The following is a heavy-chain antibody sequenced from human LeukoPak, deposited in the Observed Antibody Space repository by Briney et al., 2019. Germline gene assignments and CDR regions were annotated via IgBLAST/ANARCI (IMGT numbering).Heavy chain of an antibody. V-gene: IGHV3-21*01. CDR3: ARDQSGSYYAGFIDY. CDR2: ISSSSSYI. Sequence: GGSLRLSCAASGFTFSSYSINWVRQAPGKGLEWVSSISSSSSYIYYADSVKGRFTISRDNAKNSLYLQMNSLRAEDTAVYYCARDQSGSYYAGFIDYWGQGTLVTVSS. J-gene: IGHJ4*02. CDR1: GFTFSSYS. D-gene: IGHD3-10*01.